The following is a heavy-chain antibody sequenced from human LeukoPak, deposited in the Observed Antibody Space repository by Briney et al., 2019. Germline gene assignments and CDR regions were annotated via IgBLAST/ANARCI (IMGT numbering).Heavy chain of an antibody. CDR1: GFTFDDYG. CDR2: INWNGGST. J-gene: IGHJ4*02. V-gene: IGHV3-20*04. Sequence: GGSLRLSCAASGFTFDDYGMSWVRQAPGKGLEWVSGINWNGGSTGYADSVKGRFTISRDNAKNSLYLQMNSLRAEDTAVYYCAKDPAAYDYVWGSYRFGYWGQGTLVTVSS. D-gene: IGHD3-16*02. CDR3: AKDPAAYDYVWGSYRFGY.